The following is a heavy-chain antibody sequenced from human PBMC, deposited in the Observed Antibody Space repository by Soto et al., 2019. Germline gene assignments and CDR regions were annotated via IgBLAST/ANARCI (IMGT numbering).Heavy chain of an antibody. D-gene: IGHD6-13*01. CDR1: GYTFTSYD. V-gene: IGHV1-8*01. Sequence: QVQLVQSGAEVKKPGASVKVSCKASGYTFTSYDINWVRQATGQGLEWMGWMNPNSGNTAYAQKFQGRVTMTRNTSISTAYMELSSLRSEDTAVYYCARERSAAGTGWFDPWGQGTLVTASS. CDR3: ARERSAAGTGWFDP. CDR2: MNPNSGNT. J-gene: IGHJ5*02.